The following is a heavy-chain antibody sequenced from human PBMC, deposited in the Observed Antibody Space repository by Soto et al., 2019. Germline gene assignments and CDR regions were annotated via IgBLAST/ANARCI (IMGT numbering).Heavy chain of an antibody. CDR3: ARIVPPGVSSSYYHGMDF. D-gene: IGHD6-13*01. CDR1: GYTFTSYA. Sequence: SVKVSCKASGYTFTSYAMHWVRQAPGQRLEWMGWINAGNGNTKYSQKFQGRVTITRDTSASTAYMELSSLRSEDTAVYYCARIVPPGVSSSYYHGMDFWGQVATVTVSS. CDR2: INAGNGNT. J-gene: IGHJ6*02. V-gene: IGHV1-3*01.